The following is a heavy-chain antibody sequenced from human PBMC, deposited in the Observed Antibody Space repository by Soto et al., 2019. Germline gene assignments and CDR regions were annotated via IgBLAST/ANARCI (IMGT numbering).Heavy chain of an antibody. CDR1: GFSLGTSGVG. Sequence: QITLKESGPTLVKPTQTLTLTCTFSGFSLGTSGVGVGWIRQPPGKALEWLALIYWDADKRYSPSLKSRLTITKDTSKKQVVLTMTNMDPVDTATYYCARDIVVVPAATEKHFYYYYMDVWGKGTTVTVSS. J-gene: IGHJ6*03. D-gene: IGHD2-2*01. CDR3: ARDIVVVPAATEKHFYYYYMDV. V-gene: IGHV2-5*02. CDR2: IYWDADK.